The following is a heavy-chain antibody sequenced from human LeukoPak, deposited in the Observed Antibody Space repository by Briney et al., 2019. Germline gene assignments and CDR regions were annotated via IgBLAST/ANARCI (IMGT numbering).Heavy chain of an antibody. CDR2: IYYSGST. CDR1: GGSISSYY. J-gene: IGHJ3*02. V-gene: IGHV4-59*01. CDR3: AGAYYDILTGYPNDAFDI. D-gene: IGHD3-9*01. Sequence: SETLSLTCTVSGGSISSYYWSWIRQAPGKGLEWIGYIYYSGSTNYNPSLKSRVTISVDTSKNQFSLKLSSVTAADTAVYYCAGAYYDILTGYPNDAFDIWGQGTMVTVSS.